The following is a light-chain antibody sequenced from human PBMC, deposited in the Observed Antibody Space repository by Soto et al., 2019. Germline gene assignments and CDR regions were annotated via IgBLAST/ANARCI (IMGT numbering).Light chain of an antibody. Sequence: PGDSATLSCRSSQSAYSSYLSWYQQKPGQAPRLLMHGASSRATGIPDRFSGSGSGADFTLTISRVEPEDFAVYYCQHYGTSPEVTFGQGTRLEIK. CDR3: QHYGTSPEVT. CDR2: GAS. CDR1: QSAYSSY. J-gene: IGKJ5*01. V-gene: IGKV3-20*01.